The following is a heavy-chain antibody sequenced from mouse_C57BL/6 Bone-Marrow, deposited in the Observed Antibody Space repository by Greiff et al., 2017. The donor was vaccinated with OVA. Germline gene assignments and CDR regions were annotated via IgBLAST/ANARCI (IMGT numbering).Heavy chain of an antibody. CDR1: GFTFSDYY. CDR3: ARHNYGYSFDY. CDR2: ISNGGGST. J-gene: IGHJ2*01. V-gene: IGHV5-12*01. Sequence: EVHLVESGGGLVQPGGSLKLSCAASGFTFSDYYMYWVRQTPEKRLEWVAYISNGGGSTYYPDTVKGRFTISRDNAKNTLYLQMSRLKSEDTAMYYCARHNYGYSFDYWGQGTTLTVSS. D-gene: IGHD2-2*01.